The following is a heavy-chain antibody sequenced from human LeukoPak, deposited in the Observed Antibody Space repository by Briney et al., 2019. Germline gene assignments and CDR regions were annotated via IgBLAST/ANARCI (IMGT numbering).Heavy chain of an antibody. Sequence: GGSLRLSCAASGFTFSSYSMNWVRQAPGKGLEWVSSISSSSSYIYYADSVKGRFTISRDNAKNSLYLQMNSLRAEDTAVYYCARDQYYYGSGSYASYFDYWGQGTLVTVSS. D-gene: IGHD3-10*01. J-gene: IGHJ4*02. CDR2: ISSSSSYI. CDR1: GFTFSSYS. CDR3: ARDQYYYGSGSYASYFDY. V-gene: IGHV3-21*01.